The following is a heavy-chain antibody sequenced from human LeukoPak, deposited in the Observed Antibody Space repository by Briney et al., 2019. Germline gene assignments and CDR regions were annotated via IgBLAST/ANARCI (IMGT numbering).Heavy chain of an antibody. J-gene: IGHJ4*02. CDR2: INSDGSST. CDR3: ARSSPGIAVAGSGY. Sequence: HPGGSLRLSCAASGFTFSCYWMHWVRQAPGKGLVWVSRINSDGSSTTYADSVKGRFTISRDNAKNTLYLQMNSLRAEDTAVYYCARSSPGIAVAGSGYWGQGTLVTVSS. V-gene: IGHV3-74*01. D-gene: IGHD6-19*01. CDR1: GFTFSCYW.